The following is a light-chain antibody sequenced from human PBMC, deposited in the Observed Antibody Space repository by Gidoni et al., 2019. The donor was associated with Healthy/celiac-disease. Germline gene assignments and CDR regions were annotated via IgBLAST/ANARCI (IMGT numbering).Light chain of an antibody. Sequence: SSELSHPPSVSVSPGQTASITCSGDKFGDKHACWYQQKPGQSPVLVIYQDSKRPSGIPERFSGSNSGNTATLTISGTQAMDEADYYCQAWGGVFGGGTKLTVL. CDR1: KFGDKH. CDR2: QDS. J-gene: IGLJ2*01. CDR3: QAWGGV. V-gene: IGLV3-1*01.